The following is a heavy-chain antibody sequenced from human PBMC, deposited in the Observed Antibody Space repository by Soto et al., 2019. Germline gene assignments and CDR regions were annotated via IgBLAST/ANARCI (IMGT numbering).Heavy chain of an antibody. D-gene: IGHD6-13*01. CDR2: INPNSGGT. CDR1: GYTFTGYY. J-gene: IGHJ3*02. Sequence: GASVKVSCKASGYTFTGYYMHWVRQAPGQGLEWMGWINPNSGGTNYAQKFQGWVTMTRDTSISTAYMELSRLRSDDTAVYYCARDWAAAGNDAFDIWGQGTMVPASS. CDR3: ARDWAAAGNDAFDI. V-gene: IGHV1-2*04.